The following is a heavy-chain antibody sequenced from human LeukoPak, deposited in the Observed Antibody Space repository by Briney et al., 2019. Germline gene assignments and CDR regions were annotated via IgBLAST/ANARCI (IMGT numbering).Heavy chain of an antibody. CDR1: GYTFTSYY. CDR3: ARGGNGFTIVEDGYFDY. D-gene: IGHD1-26*01. V-gene: IGHV1-46*01. CDR2: INPSGGST. J-gene: IGHJ4*02. Sequence: ASVKVSCKASGYTFTSYYMHWVRQAPGQGLEWMGIINPSGGSTSYAQKFQGRVTMTRDTSTSTVYMELSSLRSEDTAVCYCARGGNGFTIVEDGYFDYWGQGTLVTVSS.